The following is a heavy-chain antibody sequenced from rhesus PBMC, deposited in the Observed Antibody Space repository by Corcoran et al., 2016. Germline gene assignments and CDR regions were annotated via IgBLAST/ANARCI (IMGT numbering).Heavy chain of an antibody. V-gene: IGHV4-169*01. Sequence: QLQLQESGPGLVKPSETLSLTCAGSGGSISSSYCSWIRQAPGKGLEWVGYMYGSGSSTNYNPSLKSRVTLSVDTSKNQLSLKLSSVTAADTAVYYCARMSGLMDVWGRGVLVTVSS. CDR1: GGSISSSY. CDR2: MYGSGSST. J-gene: IGHJ5-2*02. CDR3: ARMSGLMDV.